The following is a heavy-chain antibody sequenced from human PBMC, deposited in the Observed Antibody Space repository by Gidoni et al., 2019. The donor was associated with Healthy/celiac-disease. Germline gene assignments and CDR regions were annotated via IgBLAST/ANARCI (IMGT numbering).Heavy chain of an antibody. CDR2: ISYDGSNK. J-gene: IGHJ3*02. V-gene: IGHV3-30*18. CDR3: AKEGYYDSGAFDI. D-gene: IGHD3-10*01. Sequence: QVQLVESGGGVVQPGRSLRLSCAASGFTFSSYGMHWVRQAPGKGLEWVAVISYDGSNKYYADSVKGRFTISRDNSKNTLYLQMNSLRAEDTAVYYCAKEGYYDSGAFDIWGQGTMVTVSS. CDR1: GFTFSSYG.